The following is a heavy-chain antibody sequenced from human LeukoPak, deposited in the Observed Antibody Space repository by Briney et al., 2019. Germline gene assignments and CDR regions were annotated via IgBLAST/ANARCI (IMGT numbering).Heavy chain of an antibody. CDR2: ISGSGGST. J-gene: IGHJ3*02. D-gene: IGHD2-15*01. Sequence: GGSLRLSCAASGFTFSSYAMSWVRQAPGKGLEWVSAISGSGGSTYYADSVKGRFTISRDNSKNTLYLQMNSLRAADTAVYYCAKFLVVVVAAQVDAFDIWGQGTMVTVSS. CDR1: GFTFSSYA. V-gene: IGHV3-23*01. CDR3: AKFLVVVVAAQVDAFDI.